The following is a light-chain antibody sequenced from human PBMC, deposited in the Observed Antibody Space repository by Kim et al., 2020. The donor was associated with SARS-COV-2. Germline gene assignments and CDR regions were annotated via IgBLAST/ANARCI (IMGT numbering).Light chain of an antibody. CDR1: QDISTY. J-gene: IGKJ1*01. Sequence: DIQMTQSPSSLSASVGDRVTITCQASQDISTYLNWYQQKPGKAPNLLINDVSNLERGVPSRFSGSGSGTDFTFTISSLQPEDIATYYCQQYDNVPWTFGQGTKVDIK. CDR2: DVS. CDR3: QQYDNVPWT. V-gene: IGKV1-33*01.